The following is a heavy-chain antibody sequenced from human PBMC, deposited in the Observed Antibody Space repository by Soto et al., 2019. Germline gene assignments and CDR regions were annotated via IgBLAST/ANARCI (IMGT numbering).Heavy chain of an antibody. V-gene: IGHV3-7*01. Sequence: GGSLRLSCAASGFTFSSYWMSWVRQAPGKGLEWVANIKQDGSEKYYVDSVKGRFTISRDNAKNSLYLQMNSLRAEDTAEYYCAREMSSRVRFLEWLSPAFDIWGQGTMVTVSS. CDR1: GFTFSSYW. CDR2: IKQDGSEK. J-gene: IGHJ3*02. CDR3: AREMSSRVRFLEWLSPAFDI. D-gene: IGHD3-3*01.